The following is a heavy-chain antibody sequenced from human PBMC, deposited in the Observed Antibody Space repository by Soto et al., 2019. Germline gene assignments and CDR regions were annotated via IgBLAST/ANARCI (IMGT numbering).Heavy chain of an antibody. CDR2: IIPIFGTA. V-gene: IGHV1-69*01. Sequence: VQLVQSGAEVKKPGSSVKVSCQASGGTFRSYAISWVRQAPGQGLEWMGGIIPIFGTANYAQKFQGRVTITADESTSTAYMELSSLRSEDTAVYYCVRRLAYCGGDCYPGDYYGMDVWGQGTTVTVSS. J-gene: IGHJ6*02. D-gene: IGHD2-21*02. CDR3: VRRLAYCGGDCYPGDYYGMDV. CDR1: GGTFRSYA.